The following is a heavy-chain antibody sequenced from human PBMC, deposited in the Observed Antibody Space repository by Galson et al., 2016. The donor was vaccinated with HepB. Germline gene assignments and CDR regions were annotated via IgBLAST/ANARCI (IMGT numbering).Heavy chain of an antibody. CDR3: VRAVVVVVPAANDPFDY. J-gene: IGHJ4*02. CDR2: INPSDGTI. D-gene: IGHD2-2*01. V-gene: IGHV1-46*01. Sequence: SVKVSCKASGYAFTNYLMHWVRQAPGRGLEWMGIINPSDGTISYAQKFQGRVTMTRDTSTSTAYMELSSLRSEDTAVYYCVRAVVVVVPAANDPFDYWGQGTLVTVSS. CDR1: GYAFTNYL.